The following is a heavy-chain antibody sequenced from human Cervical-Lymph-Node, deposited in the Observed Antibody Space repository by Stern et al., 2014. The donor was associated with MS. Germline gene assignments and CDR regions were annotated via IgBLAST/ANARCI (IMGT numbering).Heavy chain of an antibody. D-gene: IGHD5-24*01. CDR2: IDHDGSKK. CDR1: GFTFSDYD. J-gene: IGHJ6*02. CDR3: AKDLDRSGVNIKYLVETMDV. Sequence: VQLVESGGGVVQPGRSLRLSCAASGFTFSDYDVHWVRQAPGKGPEWVAVIDHDGSKKFYANTVTGRFIITRNNTENTVFLQMNSLRAEDTAVYYCAKDLDRSGVNIKYLVETMDVWGQGTTVTVSS. V-gene: IGHV3-30*18.